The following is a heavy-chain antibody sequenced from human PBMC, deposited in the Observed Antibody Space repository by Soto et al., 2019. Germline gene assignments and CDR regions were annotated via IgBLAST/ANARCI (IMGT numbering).Heavy chain of an antibody. V-gene: IGHV3-30*18. CDR1: GFTFSSYG. CDR2: ISYDGSNK. CDR3: AKEALRADTAMVLLVGGMDV. Sequence: GGSLRLSCAASGFTFSSYGMHWVRQAPGKGLEWVAVISYDGSNKYYADSVKGRFTISRDNSKNTLYLQMNSLRAEDTAVYYCAKEALRADTAMVLLVGGMDVWGQGTTVTVSS. D-gene: IGHD5-18*01. J-gene: IGHJ6*02.